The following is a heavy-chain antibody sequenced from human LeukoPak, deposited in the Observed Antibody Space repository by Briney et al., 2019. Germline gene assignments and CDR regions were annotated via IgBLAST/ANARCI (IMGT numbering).Heavy chain of an antibody. D-gene: IGHD6-13*01. V-gene: IGHV3-21*01. CDR1: GFTLSSYS. J-gene: IGHJ4*02. CDR2: IDSSSTY. Sequence: GGSLRLSCAASGFTLSSYSMNWVRQAPGKGLEWVSYIDSSSTYYADSLKGRFTISRDNAKNSLYLQMNSLRAEDTAVYYCARIGAGSSRDYWGQGTLVTVSS. CDR3: ARIGAGSSRDY.